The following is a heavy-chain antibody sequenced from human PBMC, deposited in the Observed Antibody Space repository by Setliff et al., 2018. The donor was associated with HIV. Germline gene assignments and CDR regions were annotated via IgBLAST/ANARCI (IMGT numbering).Heavy chain of an antibody. D-gene: IGHD3-16*01. CDR3: ARGRAEADVGGGVRGPTYFCDY. CDR1: GGTFSTSA. J-gene: IGHJ4*02. CDR2: IIPVFGSA. V-gene: IGHV1-69*05. Sequence: SVKVSCKASGGTFSTSAISWVRQAPGRGLEWVGGIIPVFGSAHYAQKFQDRITITTDESTSSVFVELSNLRPDDTAIYYCARGRAEADVGGGVRGPTYFCDYWGQGTLVTVSS.